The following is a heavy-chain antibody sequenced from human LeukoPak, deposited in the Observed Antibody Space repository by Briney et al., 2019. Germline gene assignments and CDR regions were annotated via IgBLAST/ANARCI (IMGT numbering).Heavy chain of an antibody. J-gene: IGHJ4*02. CDR3: ARAVYSFDSPNYFDY. V-gene: IGHV3-48*03. CDR1: GFTFSNYE. CDR2: ISSGGSTI. Sequence: GGSLRLSCAASGFTFSNYEMTWVRQAPGKGLQWVSSISSGGSTIYYADSVKGRFTISRDNAKNSLYLQMNSLRAEDTAVYYCARAVYSFDSPNYFDYWGQGTLVTVSS. D-gene: IGHD5-18*01.